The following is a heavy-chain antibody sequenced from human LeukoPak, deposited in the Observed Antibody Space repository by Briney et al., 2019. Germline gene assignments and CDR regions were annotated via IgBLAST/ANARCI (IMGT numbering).Heavy chain of an antibody. V-gene: IGHV4-34*01. D-gene: IGHD4-11*01. J-gene: IGHJ3*02. CDR2: INHSGST. Sequence: SETLSLTCAVYGGSFSGYYWIWIRQPPGKGLEWIGEINHSGSTNYNPSLKSRVTISVDTSKNQFSLKLSSVTAADTAVYYCARSSDYDAFDIWGQGTMVTVSS. CDR1: GGSFSGYY. CDR3: ARSSDYDAFDI.